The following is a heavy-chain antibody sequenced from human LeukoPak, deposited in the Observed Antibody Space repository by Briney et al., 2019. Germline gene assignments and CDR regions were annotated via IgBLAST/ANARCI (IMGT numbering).Heavy chain of an antibody. J-gene: IGHJ4*02. CDR3: ARKPTSGSYDY. CDR1: GGTFSSYA. V-gene: IGHV1-69*13. CDR2: IIPIFGTA. Sequence: ASVKVSCKASGGTFSSYAISWVRQAPGQGLEWMGGIIPIFGTANFAQKFQGRVTITADESTSTAYMELSSLRSEDTAVYYCARKPTSGSYDYWGQGTLVTVSS. D-gene: IGHD1-26*01.